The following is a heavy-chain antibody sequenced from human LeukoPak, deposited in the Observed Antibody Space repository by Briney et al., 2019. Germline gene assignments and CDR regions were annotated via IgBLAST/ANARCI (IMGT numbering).Heavy chain of an antibody. D-gene: IGHD4-17*01. V-gene: IGHV3-21*01. Sequence: GGSLRLSCAASGFTFSSYSMNWVRQAPGKGLEWVSSISSSSSYIYYADSVKGRFASSRDNAKNSLYLQMNSLRAEDTAVYYCARDDYGDYDYWGQGTLVTVSS. CDR3: ARDDYGDYDY. CDR2: ISSSSSYI. J-gene: IGHJ4*02. CDR1: GFTFSSYS.